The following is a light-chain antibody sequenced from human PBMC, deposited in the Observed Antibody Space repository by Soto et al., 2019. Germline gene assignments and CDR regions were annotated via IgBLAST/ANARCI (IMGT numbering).Light chain of an antibody. CDR2: GAS. CDR1: QSVGSN. J-gene: IGKJ1*01. V-gene: IGKV3-15*01. CDR3: QQYNNGPHDST. Sequence: EIVMTQSPATLSVSPGERATLSCPASQSVGSNLAWYQQKPGQAPSLLIYGASTRATGIPARFSGSGSGTEFTLTISSLQSEEFAIYFCQQYNNGPHDSTCGQGIEVEIK.